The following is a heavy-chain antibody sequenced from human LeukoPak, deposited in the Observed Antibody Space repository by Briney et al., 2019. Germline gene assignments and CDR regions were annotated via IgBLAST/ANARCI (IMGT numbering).Heavy chain of an antibody. CDR2: ISAYNGNT. V-gene: IGHV1-18*01. CDR3: ARDRSDFWSGRGYYMDV. J-gene: IGHJ6*03. Sequence: GASVKVSCKASGYTFTSYGISWVRQAPGQGLEWMGWISAYNGNTNYAQKLQGRVTMTTDTSTSTAYMELRSLRSDDTAVYYCARDRSDFWSGRGYYMDVWGKGTTVTVSS. D-gene: IGHD3-3*01. CDR1: GYTFTSYG.